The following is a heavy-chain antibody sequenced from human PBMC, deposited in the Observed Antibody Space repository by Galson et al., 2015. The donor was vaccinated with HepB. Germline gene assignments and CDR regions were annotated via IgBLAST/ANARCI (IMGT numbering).Heavy chain of an antibody. J-gene: IGHJ6*03. D-gene: IGHD2-2*01. CDR3: ARGALPATTYYYYYYYMDV. Sequence: SVKVSCKASGYTFTSYYMHWVRQAPGQGLEWMGIINPSGGSTSYAQKFQGRVTMTRDTSTSTVYMELSSLRSEDTAVYYCARGALPATTYYYYYYYMDVWGKGTTVTVSS. CDR2: INPSGGST. V-gene: IGHV1-46*01. CDR1: GYTFTSYY.